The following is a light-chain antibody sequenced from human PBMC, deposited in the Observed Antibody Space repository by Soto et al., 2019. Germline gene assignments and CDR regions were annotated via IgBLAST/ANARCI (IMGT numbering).Light chain of an antibody. V-gene: IGLV2-8*01. CDR1: SSDVGGYNY. CDR3: SSYAGSNHGSYV. CDR2: EVS. Sequence: QSALTQPPSASGSPGQSVTISCTGTSSDVGGYNYVSWYQQHPGKAPKLMIYEVSKRPSGVPDRFSGSKSGNTASLTVSGLQAEDEADYYCSSYAGSNHGSYVFGTGTKVTDL. J-gene: IGLJ1*01.